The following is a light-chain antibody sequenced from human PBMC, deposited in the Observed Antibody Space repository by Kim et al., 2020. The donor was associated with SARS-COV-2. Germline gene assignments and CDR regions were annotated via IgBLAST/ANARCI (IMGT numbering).Light chain of an antibody. CDR2: GKN. CDR1: SLRSYY. J-gene: IGLJ3*02. Sequence: SSELTQDPAVSVALGQTVRITCQGDSLRSYYASWYQQKPGQAPVLVIYGKNNRPSGIPDRFSGSSSVNTASLTITGAQAEDEADYYCNSRDSSGNHLWVF. V-gene: IGLV3-19*01. CDR3: NSRDSSGNHLWV.